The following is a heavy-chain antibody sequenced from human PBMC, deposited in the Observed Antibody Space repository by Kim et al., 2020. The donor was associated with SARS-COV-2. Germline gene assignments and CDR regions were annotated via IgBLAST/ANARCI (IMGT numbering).Heavy chain of an antibody. D-gene: IGHD3-22*01. CDR2: INAGNGNT. CDR1: GYTFTNYA. CDR3: AREGHEGGYLT. J-gene: IGHJ3*01. V-gene: IGHV1-3*01. Sequence: ASVKVSCKASGYTFTNYAIHWVRQAPGQRFEWMGWINAGNGNTRYSQKLQGRVTITRDTSASAAYMELSSLRSEDTAVYHCAREGHEGGYLTWGQGKMVTVSS.